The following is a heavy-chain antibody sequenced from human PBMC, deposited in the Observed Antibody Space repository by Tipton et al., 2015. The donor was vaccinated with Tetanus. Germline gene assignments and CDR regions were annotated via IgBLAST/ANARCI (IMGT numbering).Heavy chain of an antibody. Sequence: MQLVQSGAEVKKPGESLKISCKGSGYSFTSYWIGWVRQMPGKGLEWMGIIYPGDSDTRYSPSFQGQVTISADKSISTAYLQWSSLKASDTAMYYCARASKDSSGYRRTPRYFDLWGRGTLVTVSS. J-gene: IGHJ2*01. CDR2: IYPGDSDT. CDR1: GYSFTSYW. D-gene: IGHD3-22*01. V-gene: IGHV5-51*01. CDR3: ARASKDSSGYRRTPRYFDL.